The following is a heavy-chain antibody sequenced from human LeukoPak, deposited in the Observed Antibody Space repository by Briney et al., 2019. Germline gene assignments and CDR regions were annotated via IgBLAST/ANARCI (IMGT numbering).Heavy chain of an antibody. CDR3: VSFNDGKDADFDH. V-gene: IGHV5-51*01. Sequence: GESLKISCEVSGYSFTSYWLAWVRQMPGKGLEWMGIIYPGNSNTRYRPSFQGQVTISADKSINTAYLQWSSLKASDTAMYYCVSFNDGKDADFDHWGQGTLVTVSS. CDR2: IYPGNSNT. CDR1: GYSFTSYW. J-gene: IGHJ4*02. D-gene: IGHD4-23*01.